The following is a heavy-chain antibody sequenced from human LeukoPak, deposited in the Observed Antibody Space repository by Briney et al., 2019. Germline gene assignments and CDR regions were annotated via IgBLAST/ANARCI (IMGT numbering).Heavy chain of an antibody. CDR2: IIPIFGTA. J-gene: IGHJ5*02. V-gene: IGHV1-69*13. CDR3: ARVGYCSSTSCYGGWFDP. CDR1: GGTFSSYA. Sequence: SVKVSCQASGGTFSSYAISWVRQAPGQGLEWMGGIIPIFGTANYAQKFQGRVTITADESTSTAYMELSSLRPEDTAVYYCARVGYCSSTSCYGGWFDPGGQGTLVTVSS. D-gene: IGHD2-2*01.